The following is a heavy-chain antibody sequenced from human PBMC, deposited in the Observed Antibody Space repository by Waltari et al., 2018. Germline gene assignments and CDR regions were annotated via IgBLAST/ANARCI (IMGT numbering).Heavy chain of an antibody. V-gene: IGHV3-53*01. CDR2: IYSGGST. D-gene: IGHD1-26*01. CDR1: GFTVSSNY. Sequence: EVQLVESGGGLIQPGGSLRLSCAASGFTVSSNYMSWLRQAPGKGLEWVSVIYSGGSTYYADSVKGRFTISRDNSKNTLYLQMNSLRAEDTAVYYCARDPVGATSAFDIWGQGTMVTVSS. J-gene: IGHJ3*02. CDR3: ARDPVGATSAFDI.